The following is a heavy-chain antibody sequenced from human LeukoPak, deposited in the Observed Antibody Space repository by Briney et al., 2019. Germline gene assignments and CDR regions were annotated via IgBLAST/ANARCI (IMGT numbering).Heavy chain of an antibody. CDR2: TYYRSKWYN. Sequence: PSQTLSLTCAISVDSVSSNSAAGNWIRHSPSRGLECLGKTYYRSKWYNDYAVSVKSRITITPDTSKNQFSLQLNSVTPEDTAVYYCARSQMVRGGPIDYWGQGTLVTVSS. CDR3: ARSQMVRGGPIDY. CDR1: VDSVSSNSAA. D-gene: IGHD3-10*01. J-gene: IGHJ4*02. V-gene: IGHV6-1*01.